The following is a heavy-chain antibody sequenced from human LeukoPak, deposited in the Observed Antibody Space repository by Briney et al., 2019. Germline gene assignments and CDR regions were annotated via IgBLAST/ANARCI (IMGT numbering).Heavy chain of an antibody. V-gene: IGHV4-34*01. D-gene: IGHD3-9*01. CDR1: GGSFSGYY. Sequence: SETLSLTCAVYGGSFSGYYWTWIRQPPGKGLEWIGEINHGESTNYNPSLKSRVTISVDTSKNQFSLKLSSVTAADTAVYYCARGPLLRYFDWLSNYFDYWGQGTLVTVSS. CDR2: INHGEST. J-gene: IGHJ4*02. CDR3: ARGPLLRYFDWLSNYFDY.